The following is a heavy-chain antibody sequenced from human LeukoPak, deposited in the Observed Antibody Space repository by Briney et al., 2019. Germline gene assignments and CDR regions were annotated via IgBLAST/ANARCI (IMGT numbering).Heavy chain of an antibody. Sequence: GGSLRLSCAASGFTFSSHAMHWVRQAPGKGLEWVALISYDGSNKYYADPVKGRFTISRDNSRNTLYLQMNSLRAEDTAVYYCAGDRQGGNWGDFDFWGQGTLVTVSS. CDR1: GFTFSSHA. J-gene: IGHJ4*02. D-gene: IGHD3-16*01. CDR3: AGDRQGGNWGDFDF. CDR2: ISYDGSNK. V-gene: IGHV3-30-3*01.